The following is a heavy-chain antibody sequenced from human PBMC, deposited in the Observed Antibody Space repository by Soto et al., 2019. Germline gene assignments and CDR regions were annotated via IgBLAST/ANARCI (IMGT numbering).Heavy chain of an antibody. CDR3: ARDRSGYGDSL. D-gene: IGHD4-17*01. CDR1: GGSISSGSY. V-gene: IGHV4-31*03. CDR2: IYYSGST. Sequence: QVQLQESGPGLVKPSQTLSLTCTVSGGSISSGSYWSWIRQHPVKGLEWIGYIYYSGSTYYNPSLRRRVTIAVDKSKNHCSPNLSSVTAADTAVYYRARDRSGYGDSLWGQGTLVTVSA. J-gene: IGHJ4*02.